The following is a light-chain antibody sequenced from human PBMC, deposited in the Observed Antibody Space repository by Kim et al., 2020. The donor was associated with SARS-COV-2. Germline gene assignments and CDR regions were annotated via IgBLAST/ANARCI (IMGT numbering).Light chain of an antibody. CDR2: GNI. CDR3: QSFDSSLNVYV. Sequence: QPVLTQPPSVSGAPGLRVTISCTGNNSNIGAPYDVHWYQQLPGTAPKLLIYGNINRPSGVPDRFSGSKSGTSASLAISGLQAEDEADYYCQSFDSSLNVYVFGGGTKVTVL. CDR1: NSNIGAPYD. J-gene: IGLJ1*01. V-gene: IGLV1-40*01.